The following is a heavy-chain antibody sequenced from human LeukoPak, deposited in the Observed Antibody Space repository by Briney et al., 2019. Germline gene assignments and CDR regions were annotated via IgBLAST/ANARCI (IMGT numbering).Heavy chain of an antibody. CDR2: ISGSGGST. J-gene: IGHJ4*02. V-gene: IGHV3-23*01. Sequence: GGSLRLSCAASGFIFSSYAMSWVRQAPGKGLEWVSAISGSGGSTYYADSVKGRFTISRDNSKNTLYLQMNSLRAEDTAVYYCAKSGPPYDYVWGSYRYGFLPPPYYFDYWGQGTLVTVSS. CDR3: AKSGPPYDYVWGSYRYGFLPPPYYFDY. CDR1: GFIFSSYA. D-gene: IGHD3-16*02.